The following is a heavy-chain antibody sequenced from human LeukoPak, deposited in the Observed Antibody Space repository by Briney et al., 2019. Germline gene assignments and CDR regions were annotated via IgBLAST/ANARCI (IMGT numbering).Heavy chain of an antibody. CDR1: GYSISSGYY. V-gene: IGHV4-38-2*02. CDR3: ARDSGGGAFDI. D-gene: IGHD3-10*01. J-gene: IGHJ3*02. Sequence: PSETLSLTCTVSGYSISSGYYWGWIRQPPGKGLEWIGSIYHSGSTYYNPSLKSRVTISVDTSKNQFSLKLSSVTAADPAVYYCARDSGGGAFDIWGQGTMVTVSS. CDR2: IYHSGST.